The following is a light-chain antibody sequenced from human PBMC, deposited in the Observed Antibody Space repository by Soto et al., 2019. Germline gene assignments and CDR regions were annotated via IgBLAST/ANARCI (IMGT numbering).Light chain of an antibody. Sequence: IQMTQSPSVLSASVGDRFTRTCRTSQRIDSYLNWYQHKKGKAPKXXIYAVSSLQSGVPSRFSGSGYGTDFILTINNFQPEDFATYYCQQSHSSPLTFGGGTKVDIK. CDR3: QQSHSSPLT. V-gene: IGKV1-39*01. CDR1: QRIDSY. J-gene: IGKJ4*01. CDR2: AVS.